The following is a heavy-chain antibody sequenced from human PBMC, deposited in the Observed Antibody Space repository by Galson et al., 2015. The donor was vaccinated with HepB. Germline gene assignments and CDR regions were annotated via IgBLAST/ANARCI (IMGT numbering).Heavy chain of an antibody. V-gene: IGHV3-23*01. Sequence: SLRLSCAASGFTYSSDAMSWVRQAPGKGLEWVSSVSGSGGGTFYADSAKGRFTISRDNSRNTLYLQMNSLRAEDTAVYYCAKGAATLDYWGQGALVTVSS. J-gene: IGHJ4*02. CDR1: GFTYSSDA. CDR3: AKGAATLDY. D-gene: IGHD6-25*01. CDR2: VSGSGGGT.